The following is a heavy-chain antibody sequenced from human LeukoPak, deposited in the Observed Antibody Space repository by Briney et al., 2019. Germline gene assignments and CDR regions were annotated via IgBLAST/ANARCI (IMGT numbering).Heavy chain of an antibody. J-gene: IGHJ4*02. CDR2: ISYDGSNK. D-gene: IGHD2-2*01. Sequence: GRSLRLSCAASGFTFSSYAMHWVRQAPGKGLEWVAVISYDGSNKYYADSVKGRFTISRDNSKNKLYLQMNSLRAEDTAVYYCARDGEDIVVVPAATSRFDYWGQGTLVTVSS. CDR3: ARDGEDIVVVPAATSRFDY. CDR1: GFTFSSYA. V-gene: IGHV3-30*04.